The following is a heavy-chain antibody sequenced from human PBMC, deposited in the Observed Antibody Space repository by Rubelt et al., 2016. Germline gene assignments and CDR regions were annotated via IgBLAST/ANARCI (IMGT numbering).Heavy chain of an antibody. V-gene: IGHV1-2*02. J-gene: IGHJ3*02. Sequence: QVQLVQSGAEVKKPGASVKVSCKASGYTFTGYYMHWVRQAPGQGLEWMGWINPFLGIANYAQKFQGRVTMTEDTSTDTAYMELSSLRSEDTAVYYCATGDDAFDIWGQGTMVTVSS. CDR2: INPFLGIA. CDR1: GYTFTGYY. CDR3: ATGDDAFDI.